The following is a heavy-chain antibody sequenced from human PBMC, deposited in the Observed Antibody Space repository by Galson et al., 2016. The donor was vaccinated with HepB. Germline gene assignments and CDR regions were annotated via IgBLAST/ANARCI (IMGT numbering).Heavy chain of an antibody. CDR1: GFAVANKF. CDR2: IYIGGHR. J-gene: IGHJ3*02. CDR3: ATEGGDSDYLGSDNPGGAFEI. V-gene: IGHV3-66*01. D-gene: IGHD3-10*01. Sequence: SLRLSCAASGFAVANKFVSWVRQAPGTGLEWVSNIYIGGHRRYADSVKGRFTISRDNSENTVYLQMTSLRVEDTALYYCATEGGDSDYLGSDNPGGAFEIWGHGTMVTV.